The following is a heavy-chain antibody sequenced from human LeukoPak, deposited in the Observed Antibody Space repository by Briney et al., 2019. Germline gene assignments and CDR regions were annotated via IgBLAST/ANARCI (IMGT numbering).Heavy chain of an antibody. CDR3: ARHIGGGIEDMDV. Sequence: SETLSLTCTVSGSSIGTYYWSWVRQSPGKGLEWIGYIYVTGNRYNHYLQSRVTISVDTSRNQFFLKMSSVTAADTAVYYCARHIGGGIEDMDVWGKGTKVTVSS. V-gene: IGHV4-59*08. CDR2: IYVTGN. J-gene: IGHJ6*03. CDR1: GSSIGTYY. D-gene: IGHD3-16*02.